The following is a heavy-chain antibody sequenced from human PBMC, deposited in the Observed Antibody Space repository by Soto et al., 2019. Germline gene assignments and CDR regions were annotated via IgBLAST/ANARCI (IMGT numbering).Heavy chain of an antibody. V-gene: IGHV3-23*04. CDR3: ATVCSGGSCYSGGGFDY. CDR1: GFTFSSYW. J-gene: IGHJ4*02. Sequence: EVQLVESGGGLVQPGGSLRLSCEASGFTFSSYWMNWVRQAPGKGLEWVSAISGSGGSTYYADSVKGRFTISRDNSKNTLYLQMNSLRAEDTAVYYCATVCSGGSCYSGGGFDYWGQGTLVTVSS. CDR2: ISGSGGST. D-gene: IGHD2-15*01.